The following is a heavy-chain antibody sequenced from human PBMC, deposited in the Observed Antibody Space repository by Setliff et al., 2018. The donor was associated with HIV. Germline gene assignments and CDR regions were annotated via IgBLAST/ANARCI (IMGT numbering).Heavy chain of an antibody. Sequence: ASVKVSCKASGYTLTTYGISWVRQAPGQGPEWMGWINTETGNPMYAQGFRGRLVFSLDTSVNTAYLQINSLKAEGTAMYYCARVGSYRSTFDYWGQGALVTVSS. CDR3: ARVGSYRSTFDY. J-gene: IGHJ4*02. D-gene: IGHD3-10*01. V-gene: IGHV7-4-1*02. CDR1: GYTLTTYG. CDR2: INTETGNP.